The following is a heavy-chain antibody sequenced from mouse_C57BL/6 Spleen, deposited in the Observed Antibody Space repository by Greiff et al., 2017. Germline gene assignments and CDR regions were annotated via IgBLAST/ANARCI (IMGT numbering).Heavy chain of an antibody. CDR3: ARLYDYDGYFDV. CDR2: ISSGGSYT. V-gene: IGHV5-6*01. CDR1: GFTFSSYG. D-gene: IGHD2-4*01. Sequence: EVMLVESGGDLVKPGGSLKLSCAASGFTFSSYGMSWVRQTPDKRLEWVATISSGGSYTYYPESVKGRCTISRDNAKNTLYLQMSSLKSEDTAMYYCARLYDYDGYFDVWGTGTTVTVSS. J-gene: IGHJ1*03.